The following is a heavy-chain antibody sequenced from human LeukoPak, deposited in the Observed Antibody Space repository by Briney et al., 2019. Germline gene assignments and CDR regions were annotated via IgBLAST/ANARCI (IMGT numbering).Heavy chain of an antibody. D-gene: IGHD3-10*01. CDR2: INHSGST. J-gene: IGHJ4*02. Sequence: SETLSLTCAVYGGSFSGYYWSWIRQPPGKGLEWIGEINHSGSTNYNPSLKSRVTISVDTSKNQFSLKLSSVTAADTAVYYCVLGFGTYWGQGTLVTVSS. CDR3: VLGFGTY. V-gene: IGHV4-34*03. CDR1: GGSFSGYY.